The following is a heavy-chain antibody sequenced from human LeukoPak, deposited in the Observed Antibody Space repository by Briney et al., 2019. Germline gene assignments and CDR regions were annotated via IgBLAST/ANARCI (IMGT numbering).Heavy chain of an antibody. D-gene: IGHD2-15*01. V-gene: IGHV1-8*01. J-gene: IGHJ4*02. Sequence: ASVKVSCKASGYTFTSYDINWVRQATGQGLEWMGWMNPNSGNTGYAQKFQGRVTMTRNTSISTAYMELSSLISDDTAVYYCASRSTVSEHPDSSGYKEYWGQGTLVTVSS. CDR2: MNPNSGNT. CDR3: ASRSTVSEHPDSSGYKEY. CDR1: GYTFTSYD.